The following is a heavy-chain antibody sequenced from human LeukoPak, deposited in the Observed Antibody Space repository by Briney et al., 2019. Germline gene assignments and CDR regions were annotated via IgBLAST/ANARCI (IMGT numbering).Heavy chain of an antibody. CDR2: INHAGST. D-gene: IGHD2-15*01. CDR3: ARRVVVAAVFDY. V-gene: IGHV4-4*02. J-gene: IGHJ4*02. CDR1: GGSISSSHW. Sequence: SETLSLTCAVSGGSISSSHWWNWVRQPPGKGLEWIGEINHAGSTSYNPSLKSRVTISVDKSKNQFSLKLSSVTAADTAVYYCARRVVVAAVFDYWGQGTLVTVSS.